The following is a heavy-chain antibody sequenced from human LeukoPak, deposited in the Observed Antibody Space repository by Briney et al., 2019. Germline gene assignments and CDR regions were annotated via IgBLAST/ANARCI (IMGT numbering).Heavy chain of an antibody. J-gene: IGHJ4*02. V-gene: IGHV4-39*01. D-gene: IGHD1-26*01. CDR3: ARRVWDGAVFDY. Sequence: SETLSLTCTVSGGSISSSSYYWGWIRQPPGKGLEWIGSIYYSGSTNYNPSLKSRVTISEDTSKNQFSLKLNSVTAADTAVYYCARRVWDGAVFDYWGQGTLVTVSS. CDR1: GGSISSSSYY. CDR2: IYYSGST.